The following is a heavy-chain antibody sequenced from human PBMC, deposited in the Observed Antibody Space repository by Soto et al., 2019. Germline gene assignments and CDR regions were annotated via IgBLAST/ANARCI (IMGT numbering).Heavy chain of an antibody. J-gene: IGHJ4*02. CDR1: GGSISSSNW. D-gene: IGHD3-10*01. CDR3: ASSVPKNMVRGQEGSSTTQD. CDR2: IYHSGST. V-gene: IGHV4-4*02. Sequence: QVQLQESGPGLVKPSGTLSLTCAVSGGSISSSNWWSWVRQPPGKGLEWIGEIYHSGSTNYNPSLKSRVTISVDKSKNQFSLKLSSVTAADPAVYYCASSVPKNMVRGQEGSSTTQDWGQGTLVTVSS.